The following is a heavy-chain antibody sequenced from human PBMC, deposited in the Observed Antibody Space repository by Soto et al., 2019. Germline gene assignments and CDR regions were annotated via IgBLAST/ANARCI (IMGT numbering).Heavy chain of an antibody. V-gene: IGHV1-69*13. CDR2: IIPIFGTA. Sequence: GASVKVSCKASGGTFSSYAISWVRQAPGQGLEWMGGIIPIFGTANYAQKFQGRVTITADESTSTAYMELSSLRSEDTAVYYCARDDYCSGGSCYSFPWFDPWGQGTLVTVSS. D-gene: IGHD2-15*01. CDR1: GGTFSSYA. J-gene: IGHJ5*02. CDR3: ARDDYCSGGSCYSFPWFDP.